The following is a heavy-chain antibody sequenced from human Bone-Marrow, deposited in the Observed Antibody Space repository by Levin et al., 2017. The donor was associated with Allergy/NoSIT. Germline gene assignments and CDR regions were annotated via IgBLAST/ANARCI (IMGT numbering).Heavy chain of an antibody. CDR2: ISGSGGSI. CDR1: GFIFKNFA. V-gene: IGHV3-23*01. CDR3: ADLGYIDYGDY. Sequence: PGGSLRLSCIVSGFIFKNFAMSWVRQAPGKGLEWVAVISGSGGSIYYADSVKGRFAISRDNSKNTLFLQMNSLTADDTAVYYCADLGYIDYGDYWGQGTLVTVSS. D-gene: IGHD1-1*01. J-gene: IGHJ4*02.